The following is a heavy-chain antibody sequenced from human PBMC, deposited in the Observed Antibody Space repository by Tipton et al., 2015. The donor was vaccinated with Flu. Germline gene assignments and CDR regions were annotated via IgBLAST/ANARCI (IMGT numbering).Heavy chain of an antibody. CDR3: ARTPMVRGVIMPPDY. V-gene: IGHV4-4*07. Sequence: TLSLTCTVSGGSISSYYWSWIRQPAGKGLEWIGRIYTSGSTNYNPSLKSRVTISVDTSKNQFSLKLSSVTAADTAVYYCARTPMVRGVIMPPDYWGQGTLVTVSS. CDR2: IYTSGST. D-gene: IGHD3-10*01. CDR1: GGSISSYY. J-gene: IGHJ4*02.